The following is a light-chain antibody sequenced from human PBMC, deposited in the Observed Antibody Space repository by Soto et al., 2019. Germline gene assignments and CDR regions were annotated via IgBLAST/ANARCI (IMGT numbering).Light chain of an antibody. V-gene: IGLV1-44*01. J-gene: IGLJ1*01. CDR2: GSD. CDR3: AAWDDSLNGYV. CDR1: SSNIGSKT. Sequence: QSVLTQPPSASGTPGQRVTISCSGSSSNIGSKTVNWYQQLPGTAPKLLIYGSDQRPSGVPDRFSGSKSGTSASLAISGLQSEDEADYYCAAWDDSLNGYVFGTGTKFNVL.